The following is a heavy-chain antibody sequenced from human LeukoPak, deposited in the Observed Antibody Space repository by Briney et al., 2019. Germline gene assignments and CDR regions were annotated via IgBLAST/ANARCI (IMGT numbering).Heavy chain of an antibody. CDR3: ARGYCSSTSCYPPTQH. V-gene: IGHV1-2*02. J-gene: IGHJ4*02. Sequence: ASVKVSCKASGYTFTGYYMHWVRQAPGQGLEWMGWINPNSGGTNCAQKFQGRVTMTRDTSISTAYMELSRLRSDDTAVYYCARGYCSSTSCYPPTQHWGQGTLVTVSS. CDR2: INPNSGGT. D-gene: IGHD2-2*01. CDR1: GYTFTGYY.